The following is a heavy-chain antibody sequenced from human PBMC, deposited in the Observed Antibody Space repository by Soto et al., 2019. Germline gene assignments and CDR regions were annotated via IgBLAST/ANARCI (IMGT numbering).Heavy chain of an antibody. CDR3: ASRIKNYVWGSYRPNWFDP. D-gene: IGHD3-16*02. J-gene: IGHJ5*02. Sequence: SETLSLTCTVSGGSISSGDYYWSWIRQPPGKGLEWIGYIYYSGSTYYNPSLKSRVTISVDTSKNQFSLKLSSVTAADTAVYYCASRIKNYVWGSYRPNWFDPWGQGTLVTVSS. CDR1: GGSISSGDYY. CDR2: IYYSGST. V-gene: IGHV4-30-4*01.